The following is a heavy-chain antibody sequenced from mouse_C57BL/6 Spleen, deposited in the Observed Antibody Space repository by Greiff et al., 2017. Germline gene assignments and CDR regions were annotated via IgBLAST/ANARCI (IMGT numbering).Heavy chain of an antibody. Sequence: VQLQQSGAELVKPGASVTMSCKASGYTFTTYPIEWMKQNHGKSLEWIGNFHPYNDDTKYNEKFKGKATLTVEKSSSTVYLELSRLTSDDSAVYYCARGGNYDGHWYFDVGGTGTTVTVSS. V-gene: IGHV1-47*01. D-gene: IGHD2-3*01. CDR3: ARGGNYDGHWYFDV. J-gene: IGHJ1*03. CDR2: FHPYNDDT. CDR1: GYTFTTYP.